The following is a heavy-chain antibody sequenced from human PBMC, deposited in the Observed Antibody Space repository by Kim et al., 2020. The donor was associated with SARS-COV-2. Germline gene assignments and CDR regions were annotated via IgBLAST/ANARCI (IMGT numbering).Heavy chain of an antibody. Sequence: RVTISVDTSKNQFSLKLSSVTAADTAVYYCARMDCSSTSCYADHYYGMDVWGQGTTVTVSS. J-gene: IGHJ6*02. V-gene: IGHV4-59*01. CDR3: ARMDCSSTSCYADHYYGMDV. D-gene: IGHD2-2*01.